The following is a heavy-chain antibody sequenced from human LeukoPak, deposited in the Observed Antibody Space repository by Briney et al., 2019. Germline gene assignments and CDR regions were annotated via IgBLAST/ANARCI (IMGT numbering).Heavy chain of an antibody. D-gene: IGHD6-13*01. J-gene: IGHJ4*02. CDR1: GFTFSSYG. Sequence: GGSLRLSCAASGFTFSSYGMHWVRQAPGKGLEWVAVIWYDGSNKYYADSVKGRFTISRDNSKNTLYLQMNSLRAEDTAVYYCARGFSSSWYAVGYWGQGTLATVSS. V-gene: IGHV3-33*01. CDR2: IWYDGSNK. CDR3: ARGFSSSWYAVGY.